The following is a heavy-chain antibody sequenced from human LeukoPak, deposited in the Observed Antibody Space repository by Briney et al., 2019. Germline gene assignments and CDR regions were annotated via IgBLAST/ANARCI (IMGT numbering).Heavy chain of an antibody. CDR1: GGSISSSSYY. CDR3: AREMGLVEMATSYRSGGDY. J-gene: IGHJ4*02. D-gene: IGHD5-24*01. V-gene: IGHV4-39*07. CDR2: IYYSGST. Sequence: KASETLSLTCTVSGGSISSSSYYWGWIRQPPGKGLEWIGSIYYSGSTYYNPSLKSRVTISVDTSKNQFSLKLSSVTAADTAVYYCAREMGLVEMATSYRSGGDYWGQGTLVTVSS.